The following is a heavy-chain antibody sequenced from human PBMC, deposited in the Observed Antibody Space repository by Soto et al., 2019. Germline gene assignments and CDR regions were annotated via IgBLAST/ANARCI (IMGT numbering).Heavy chain of an antibody. J-gene: IGHJ4*02. D-gene: IGHD5-12*01. CDR3: AITSVADASFDY. CDR2: ISYDGGET. Sequence: GGSLRLSCAGSGFIFSNYGMHWVRQAPGKGLEWVAFISYDGGETFYADSVKGRFTISRDNSKSTVFLHMNSLKKEDTAVYYCAITSVADASFDYWGQGTLFTVSS. CDR1: GFIFSNYG. V-gene: IGHV3-30*03.